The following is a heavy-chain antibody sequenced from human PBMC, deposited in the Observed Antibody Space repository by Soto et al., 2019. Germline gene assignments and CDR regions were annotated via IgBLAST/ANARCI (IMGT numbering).Heavy chain of an antibody. Sequence: GSLRLSCAASGFTFDDYTMHWVRQAPGKGLEWVSLISWDGGSTYYADSVKGRFTISRDNSKNSLYLQMNSLRTEDTALYYCAKDISSETTYYGMDVWGQGTTVTVSS. J-gene: IGHJ6*02. V-gene: IGHV3-43*01. CDR3: AKDISSETTYYGMDV. CDR1: GFTFDDYT. D-gene: IGHD3-16*02. CDR2: ISWDGGST.